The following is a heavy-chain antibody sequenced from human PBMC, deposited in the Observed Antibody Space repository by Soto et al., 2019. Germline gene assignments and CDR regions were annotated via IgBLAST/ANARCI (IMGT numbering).Heavy chain of an antibody. CDR2: ISSSSSYI. Sequence: EVQLVESGGGLVKPGGSLRLSCAASGFTCSSYSMNWVRQAPGKGLEWVSSISSSSSYIYYADSVKGRFTISRDNAKNSLYLQMNSLRVEDTALYYCAKVRGGDLKAFDIWGQGTMVTVSS. V-gene: IGHV3-21*01. CDR1: GFTCSSYS. D-gene: IGHD3-10*01. CDR3: AKVRGGDLKAFDI. J-gene: IGHJ3*02.